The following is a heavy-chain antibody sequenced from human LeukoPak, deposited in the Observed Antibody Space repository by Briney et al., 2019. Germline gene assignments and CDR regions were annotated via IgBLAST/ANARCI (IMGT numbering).Heavy chain of an antibody. CDR1: GYTFTGYY. CDR2: INPNSGGT. D-gene: IGHD2-15*01. CDR3: ARSSRYSSGGSCCGY. J-gene: IGHJ4*02. V-gene: IGHV1-2*02. Sequence: ASVKVSCQASGYTFTGYYMHWVRQAPGQGLEWMGWINPNSGGTNYAQKFQGRVTMTRDTSISTAYMELSSLRSEDTAVYYCARSSRYSSGGSCCGYWGQGTLVTVSS.